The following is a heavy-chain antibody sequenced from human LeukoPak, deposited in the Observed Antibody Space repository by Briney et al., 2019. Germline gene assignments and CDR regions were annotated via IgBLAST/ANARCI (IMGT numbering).Heavy chain of an antibody. J-gene: IGHJ5*02. CDR3: ARRTYYDFWSGYENWFDP. CDR2: IYPGDSDT. Sequence: GESLKISCKGSGYSFTSYWIGWVRQMPGKGLEWVGIIYPGDSDTRYSPSFQGQVTISADKSISTAYLQWSSLKASDTAMYYCARRTYYDFWSGYENWFDPWGQGTLVTVSS. V-gene: IGHV5-51*01. D-gene: IGHD3-3*01. CDR1: GYSFTSYW.